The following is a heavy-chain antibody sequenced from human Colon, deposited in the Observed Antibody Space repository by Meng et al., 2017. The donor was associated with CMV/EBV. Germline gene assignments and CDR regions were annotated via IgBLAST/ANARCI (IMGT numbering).Heavy chain of an antibody. Sequence: SWAASGFSFSDYSMIWCRQAPGKGLEWVSSITGSSGYIYYADSVKGRFTISRDNANNSLYLQMNSLRAEDTAFYYCARDSQWRLPVYWGQGALVTVSS. CDR1: GFSFSDYS. CDR2: ITGSSGYI. J-gene: IGHJ4*02. CDR3: ARDSQWRLPVY. D-gene: IGHD2-21*02. V-gene: IGHV3-21*01.